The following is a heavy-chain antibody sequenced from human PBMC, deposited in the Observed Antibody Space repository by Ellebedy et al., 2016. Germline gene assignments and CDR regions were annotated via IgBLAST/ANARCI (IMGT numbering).Heavy chain of an antibody. V-gene: IGHV4-39*07. CDR3: ARDSYDILTGYLEPFDY. Sequence: SETLSLTXTVSGGSISSSSYYWGWIRQPPGKGLEWIGSIYYSGSTYYNPSLKSRVTISVDTSKNQFSLKLSSVTAADTAVYYCARDSYDILTGYLEPFDYWGQGTLVTVSS. CDR1: GGSISSSSYY. D-gene: IGHD3-9*01. J-gene: IGHJ4*02. CDR2: IYYSGST.